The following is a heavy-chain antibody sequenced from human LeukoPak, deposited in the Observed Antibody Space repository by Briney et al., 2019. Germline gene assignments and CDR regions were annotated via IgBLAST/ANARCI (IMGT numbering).Heavy chain of an antibody. V-gene: IGHV3-23*01. D-gene: IGHD3-10*01. CDR2: LRGSGSST. CDR3: AKSPYGLGSYATAGDY. J-gene: IGHJ4*02. Sequence: PGESLSLSCTNSGVTYTIYAKRWVRPTIVLGLQCVSYLRGSGSSTYSADSVKGRFTISRDNSKNTLYLQMNTLTAEDTAVYYCAKSPYGLGSYATAGDYWGQGTLVTVSS. CDR1: GVTYTIYA.